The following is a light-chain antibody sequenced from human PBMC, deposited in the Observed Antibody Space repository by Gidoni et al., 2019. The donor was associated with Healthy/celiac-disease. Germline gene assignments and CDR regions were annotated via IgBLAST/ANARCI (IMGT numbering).Light chain of an antibody. CDR1: QSVSSSY. J-gene: IGKJ1*01. CDR2: VAS. V-gene: IGKV3-20*01. Sequence: EIVLTQSPGTLSLSPGERATLSCRASQSVSSSYLAWYQQKPGQAPRLLIYVASSRATGIPDRFSGSGSGTDFTLTISRLEPEDVAVYYCQQYGSSPPWTFGQXTKVEIK. CDR3: QQYGSSPPWT.